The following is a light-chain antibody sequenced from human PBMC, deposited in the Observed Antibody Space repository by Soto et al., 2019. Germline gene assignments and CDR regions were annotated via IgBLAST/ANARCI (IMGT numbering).Light chain of an antibody. CDR2: AAS. CDR3: QRRDSTRGA. CDR1: QSISSY. Sequence: IQMTPSPSSLSASVGDRVTITCRASQSISSYLTWYQQKPGKAPQLLSYAASSLQSGVPPRLSGSGAGTDFTRTIRSLQPEDVANYYCQRRDSTRGAFGHRKKVYIQ. V-gene: IGKV1-39*01. J-gene: IGKJ3*01.